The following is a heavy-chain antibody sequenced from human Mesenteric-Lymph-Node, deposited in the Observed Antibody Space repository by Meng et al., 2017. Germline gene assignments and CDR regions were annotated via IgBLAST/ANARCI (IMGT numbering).Heavy chain of an antibody. V-gene: IGHV3-11*01. CDR1: GFTFSDYY. J-gene: IGHJ4*02. D-gene: IGHD2-2*01. CDR2: XXSXXXXX. Sequence: VLLVESGGGLVKPGGSXTLYCAASGFTFSDYYMNWTRQAPGKGLEWVXXXXSXXXXXXXPNSXXXRFTXXXDNAKXXLYMQMXXLRAXDTAVYYCAREGQVRLRLLDYWGQGTLVTVSS. CDR3: AREGQVRLRLLDY.